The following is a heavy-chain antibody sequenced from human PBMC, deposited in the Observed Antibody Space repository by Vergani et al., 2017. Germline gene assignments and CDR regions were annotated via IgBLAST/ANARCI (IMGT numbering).Heavy chain of an antibody. CDR3: ARHASKYDYVWGSYRADAFDI. J-gene: IGHJ3*02. CDR1: GGSISSSSYY. Sequence: QLQLQESGPGLVKPSETLSLTCTVSGGSISSSSYYWGWIRQPPGKGLEWIGSIYYSGSTYYNPSLKSRVTISVDTSKNQFSLKLSSVTAADTAVYYCARHASKYDYVWGSYRADAFDIWGRGTMVTVYS. D-gene: IGHD3-16*02. V-gene: IGHV4-39*01. CDR2: IYYSGST.